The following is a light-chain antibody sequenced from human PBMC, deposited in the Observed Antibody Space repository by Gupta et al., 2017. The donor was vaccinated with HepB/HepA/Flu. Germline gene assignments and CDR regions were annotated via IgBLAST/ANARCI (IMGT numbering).Light chain of an antibody. CDR2: AVN. CDR3: GSCVGSDTVVV. CDR1: TCDIGAYHY. J-gene: IGLJ2*01. V-gene: IGLV2-8*01. Sequence: QSALTQPPSAPGSPGTSVTISCTGTTCDIGAYHYVCRYQQHPGKAPKFIIHAVNKRPSVVPDRFSGSKSGNPATLTVAGLQADDDAVYYCGSCVGSDTVVVFGGGTKPPVL.